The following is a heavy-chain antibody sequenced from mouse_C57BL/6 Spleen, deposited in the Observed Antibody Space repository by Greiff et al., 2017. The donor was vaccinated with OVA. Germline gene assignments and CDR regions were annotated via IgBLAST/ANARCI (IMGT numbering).Heavy chain of an antibody. CDR1: GFTFSSYA. D-gene: IGHD1-1*01. CDR3: TRDYGSSYYYAMDY. V-gene: IGHV5-9-1*02. CDR2: ISSGGDYI. J-gene: IGHJ4*01. Sequence: EVKLVESGEGLVKPGGSLKLSCAASGFTFSSYAMSWVRQTPEKRLEWVAYISSGGDYIYYADTVKGRFTISRDNARNTLYLQMSSLKSEDTAMYYCTRDYGSSYYYAMDYWGQGTSVTVSS.